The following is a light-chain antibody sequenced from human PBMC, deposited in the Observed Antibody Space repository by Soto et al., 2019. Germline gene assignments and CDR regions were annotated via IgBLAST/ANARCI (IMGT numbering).Light chain of an antibody. J-gene: IGLJ1*01. V-gene: IGLV2-23*03. Sequence: QSFRTHPASLSGSPGQSITISCTGTSSDVGSYNLVSWYQQHPGKAPKLMIYEGSKRPSGVSNRFSGSKSGNTASLTISGLQAEDEADYYCCSYAGSSTFDVFGTGTKVTVL. CDR3: CSYAGSSTFDV. CDR1: SSDVGSYNL. CDR2: EGS.